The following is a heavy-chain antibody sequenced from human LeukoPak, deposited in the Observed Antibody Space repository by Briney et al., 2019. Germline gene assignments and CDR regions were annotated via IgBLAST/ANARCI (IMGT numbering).Heavy chain of an antibody. Sequence: SETLSLTCAVYGGSFSGYYWSWIRQPPGKGLEWIGYIYYSGITSYNPALKSRVTISEDTSKNQFSLKMSSVTAADTAVYYCARDSSTYEAFDIWGQGTMVTVSS. V-gene: IGHV4-59*01. CDR1: GGSFSGYY. CDR3: ARDSSTYEAFDI. CDR2: IYYSGIT. J-gene: IGHJ3*02. D-gene: IGHD6-13*01.